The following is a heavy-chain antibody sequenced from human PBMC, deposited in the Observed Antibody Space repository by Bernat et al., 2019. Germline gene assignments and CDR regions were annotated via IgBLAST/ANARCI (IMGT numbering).Heavy chain of an antibody. Sequence: VQVVESGGGLVQPGGSLRLSCAATEFTVSSNYMSWVRQAPGKGPEWVSTIYIGGSTYYADSVKGRFIISRDNSKNTLYLQMNSLRAEDTAVYYCARDPNPHSSGYYYWGQGTLVTVSS. D-gene: IGHD3-22*01. J-gene: IGHJ4*02. CDR3: ARDPNPHSSGYYY. CDR1: EFTVSSNY. CDR2: IYIGGST. V-gene: IGHV3-66*01.